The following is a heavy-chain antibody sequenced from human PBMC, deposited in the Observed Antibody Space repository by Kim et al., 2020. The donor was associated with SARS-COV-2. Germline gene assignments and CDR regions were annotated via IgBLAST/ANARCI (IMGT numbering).Heavy chain of an antibody. D-gene: IGHD6-19*01. CDR1: GGTFSSYA. J-gene: IGHJ3*02. CDR3: ALIGIAVAGHAFDI. CDR2: IIAIFGTA. V-gene: IGHV1-69*13. Sequence: SVKVSCKASGGTFSSYAISWVRQAPGQGLEWMGGIIAIFGTANYAQKFQGRVTITADESTSTAYMELSSLRSEDTAVYYCALIGIAVAGHAFDIWGQGTMVTVSS.